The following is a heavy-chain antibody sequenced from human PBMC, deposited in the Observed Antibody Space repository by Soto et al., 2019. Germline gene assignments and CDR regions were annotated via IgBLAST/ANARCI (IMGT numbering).Heavy chain of an antibody. J-gene: IGHJ4*02. D-gene: IGHD1-26*01. CDR3: ARDTGTYPYYFDY. Sequence: PSETLSLTCTVSGGSISSGENFWNWIRQSPGKGLECIGYIHHSGSTYYNPSLKSRLTISVDTSKNQISLKLNSVTAADTAVYYCARDTGTYPYYFDYWGQGTLVTVSS. CDR2: IHHSGST. CDR1: GGSISSGENF. V-gene: IGHV4-30-4*01.